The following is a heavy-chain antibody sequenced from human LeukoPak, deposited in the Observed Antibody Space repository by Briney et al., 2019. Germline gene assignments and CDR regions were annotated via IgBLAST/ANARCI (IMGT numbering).Heavy chain of an antibody. J-gene: IGHJ4*02. CDR1: GYTFTGYY. CDR2: INPSGGST. D-gene: IGHD1-26*01. Sequence: ASVKVSCKASGYTFTGYYMHWVRQAPGQGLEWMGIINPSGGSTSYAQKFQGSVTTTRDTSTSTVYMERSSLRSEHTAGYYCAMGETFRPFDYWGQGTLVTGSS. CDR3: AMGETFRPFDY. V-gene: IGHV1-46*01.